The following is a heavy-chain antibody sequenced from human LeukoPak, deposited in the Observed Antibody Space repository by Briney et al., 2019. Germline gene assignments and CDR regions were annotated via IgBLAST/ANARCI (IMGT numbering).Heavy chain of an antibody. D-gene: IGHD1-26*01. V-gene: IGHV1-46*01. CDR1: GYTFTNYY. J-gene: IGHJ3*02. CDR3: AREGYGGPRSAFDI. CDR2: INPSSGST. Sequence: ASVNVSCMASGYTFTNYYMHWVRQAPGEGLEWMGIINPSSGSTSYAQKFQGRVTITRDTSTSTVYMELSSLGTEDTAVYYCAREGYGGPRSAFDIWGQGTMVTVSS.